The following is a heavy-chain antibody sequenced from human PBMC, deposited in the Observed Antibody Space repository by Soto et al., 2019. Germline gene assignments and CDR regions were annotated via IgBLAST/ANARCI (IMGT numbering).Heavy chain of an antibody. CDR2: INPDGGGT. CDR3: AVGGNYLSMDV. J-gene: IGHJ6*02. D-gene: IGHD4-4*01. V-gene: IGHV1-46*01. CDR1: GYTFTSYY. Sequence: QVQLVQSGAEVKKPGASVKVSCKASGYTFTSYYMHWVRLAPGQGLEWMGIINPDGGGTSYAQQFQGRVIMNRDTCTSTVYVEMSSLRSEDTAVYYCAVGGNYLSMDVWGQGTTVTVSS.